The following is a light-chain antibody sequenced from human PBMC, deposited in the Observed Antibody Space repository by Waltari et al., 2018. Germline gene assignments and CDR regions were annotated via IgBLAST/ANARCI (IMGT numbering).Light chain of an antibody. V-gene: IGLV2-14*03. CDR3: ASYTITNTLV. CDR1: SHDLGRYTY. CDR2: DVS. J-gene: IGLJ1*01. Sequence: QSAPTQPASVSGSPGQSTTISCARSSHDLGRYTYLPWYQQHPGKVPRVIIFDVSDRPSGVSSRFSAYKSGNTAFLTISGLQAEDEADYYCASYTITNTLVFGTGTKVTVL.